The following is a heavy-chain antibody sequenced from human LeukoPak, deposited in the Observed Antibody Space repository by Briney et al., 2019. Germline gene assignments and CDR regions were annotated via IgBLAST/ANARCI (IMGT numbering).Heavy chain of an antibody. CDR2: INPNSGGT. CDR3: ARVGLGQWLVRHPVFDY. CDR1: GYTFTGYY. Sequence: EASVKVSCKASGYTFTGYYMHWVRQAPGQGLEWMGWINPNSGGTNYAQKFQGRVTMTRDTSTSTVYMELSSLRSEDTAVYYCARVGLGQWLVRHPVFDYWGQGTLVTVSS. D-gene: IGHD6-19*01. J-gene: IGHJ4*02. V-gene: IGHV1-2*02.